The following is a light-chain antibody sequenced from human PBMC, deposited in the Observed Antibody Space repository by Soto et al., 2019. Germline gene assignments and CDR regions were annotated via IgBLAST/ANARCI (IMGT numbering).Light chain of an antibody. CDR1: QSVSSY. V-gene: IGKV3-11*01. CDR3: QQRSNWPPYT. J-gene: IGKJ2*01. Sequence: EIVLTQSPATLSLSPGERATLACSASQSVSSYLAWYQQKPGQAPRLLIYDASNMATGIPARFSGSVSGTDFTLTISSLEPEDFAVYYCQQRSNWPPYTFGQGTKLEIK. CDR2: DAS.